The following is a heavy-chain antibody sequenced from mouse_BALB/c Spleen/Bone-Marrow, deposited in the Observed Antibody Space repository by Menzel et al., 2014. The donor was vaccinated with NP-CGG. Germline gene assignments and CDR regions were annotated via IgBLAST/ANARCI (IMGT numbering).Heavy chain of an antibody. Sequence: VQLVESGAELVKPGASVKLSCKASGYTFTSYYMYWVKQRPGQGLEWIGEINPSNGGTNFNEKFKSKATLTVDKSSSTAYMQLSSLTSEDSAVYYCTREGDSPLAYWGQGTLVTDSA. V-gene: IGHV1S81*02. CDR2: INPSNGGT. CDR1: GYTFTSYY. CDR3: TREGDSPLAY. D-gene: IGHD2-13*01. J-gene: IGHJ3*01.